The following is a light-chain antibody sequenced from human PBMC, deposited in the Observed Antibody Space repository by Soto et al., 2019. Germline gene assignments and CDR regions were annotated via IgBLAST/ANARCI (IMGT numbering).Light chain of an antibody. CDR2: GAS. J-gene: IGKJ2*01. V-gene: IGKV3-15*01. CDR1: PSISSN. CDR3: QQYNDWPPLDS. Sequence: EIVMTQSPATLSVSLGDRATLSCRASPSISSNLAWYPQKPGQAPRLLTYGASTRASGIPARFSGSGSGTEFTLAISSVDSEDFAVYDCQQYNDWPPLDSFGQGTKLKI.